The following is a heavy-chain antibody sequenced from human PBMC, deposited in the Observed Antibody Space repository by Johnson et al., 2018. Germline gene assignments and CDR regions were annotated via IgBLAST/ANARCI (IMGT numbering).Heavy chain of an antibody. V-gene: IGHV3-43D*03. J-gene: IGHJ6*03. CDR2: ISWDGGST. CDR1: GFTFDDYA. CDR3: AKATGFLGGSPGPSMDV. D-gene: IGHD3-16*01. Sequence: VQLVESGGVVVQPGGSLRLSCAASGFTFDDYAMHWVRQAPGKGLEWVSLISWDGGSTYYADSVKGRFTISRDNSKNSLYLQMNSLRAEDTALYYCAKATGFLGGSPGPSMDVWGKGTTVTVSS.